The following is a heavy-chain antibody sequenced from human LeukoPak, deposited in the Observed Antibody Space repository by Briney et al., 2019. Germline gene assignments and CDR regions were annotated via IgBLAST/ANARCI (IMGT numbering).Heavy chain of an antibody. V-gene: IGHV4-4*07. J-gene: IGHJ3*02. Sequence: SETLSLTCTVSGASISSYYWSWIRQPAGKALEWIGRIYVTGSTTYNPSLESRVTMSLDTSKNHFSLKLRSVTAADTAVYYCARGRPTLNDAFDIWGQGTMVTVSS. CDR1: GASISSYY. D-gene: IGHD6-6*01. CDR2: IYVTGST. CDR3: ARGRPTLNDAFDI.